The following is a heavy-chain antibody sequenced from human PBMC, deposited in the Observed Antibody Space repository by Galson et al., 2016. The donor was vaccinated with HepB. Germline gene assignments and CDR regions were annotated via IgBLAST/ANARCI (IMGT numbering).Heavy chain of an antibody. CDR2: INSDGSTK. V-gene: IGHV3-74*01. J-gene: IGHJ5*02. CDR1: GFTLSSYW. CDR3: ARTPGHNYGSQLDL. D-gene: IGHD5-18*01. Sequence: SLRLSCAASGFTLSSYWMHWVRQAPGKGLVWVSRINSDGSTKNYADSVKGRFTISRDNAENTLYLQMNSLRAEDTAVYFCARTPGHNYGSQLDLWGQGTLITVSS.